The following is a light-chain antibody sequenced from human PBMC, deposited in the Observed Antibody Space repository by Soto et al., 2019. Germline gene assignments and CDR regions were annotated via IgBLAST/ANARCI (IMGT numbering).Light chain of an antibody. Sequence: QPVLTQSSSASASLGSSVKLTCTLSSVHSSYIIAWHQQQPGKAPRYLMKLESSGSYNKGSGVPDRFSGSSSGADRYLTISNLQFEDEADYYCETWDSNTRVFGGGTKLTVL. CDR2: LESSGSY. CDR1: SVHSSYI. J-gene: IGLJ3*02. V-gene: IGLV4-60*02. CDR3: ETWDSNTRV.